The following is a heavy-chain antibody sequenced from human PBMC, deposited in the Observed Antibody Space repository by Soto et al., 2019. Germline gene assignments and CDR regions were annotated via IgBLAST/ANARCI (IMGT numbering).Heavy chain of an antibody. CDR1: GFTFSSYE. D-gene: IGHD5-12*01. V-gene: IGHV3-48*03. Sequence: PGGSLRLSCAASGFTFSSYEMNWVRQAPGKGLEWVSYISSSGSTIYYADSVKGLFTISRDNAKNSLYLQMNSLRAEDTAVYYCARIGYDYFDYWGQGTLVNVSS. CDR3: ARIGYDYFDY. J-gene: IGHJ4*02. CDR2: ISSSGSTI.